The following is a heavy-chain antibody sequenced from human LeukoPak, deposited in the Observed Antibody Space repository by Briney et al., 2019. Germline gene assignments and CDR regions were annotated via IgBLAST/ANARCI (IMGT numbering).Heavy chain of an antibody. Sequence: SETLSLTCTVYGDFISSGNYYWTWIRQPAGEGLEWIGRFSTSGSTNYNPSLMSRVTISLDTSKNQFSLNLRSVTAADTAVYYCARNVVRGVIITTNAFDIWGQGTMVTVSS. CDR2: FSTSGST. CDR3: ARNVVRGVIITTNAFDI. D-gene: IGHD3-10*01. V-gene: IGHV4-61*02. CDR1: GDFISSGNYY. J-gene: IGHJ3*02.